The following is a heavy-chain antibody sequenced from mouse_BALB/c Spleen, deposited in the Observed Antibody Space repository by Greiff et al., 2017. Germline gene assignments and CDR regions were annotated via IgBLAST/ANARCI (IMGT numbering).Heavy chain of an antibody. J-gene: IGHJ2*01. D-gene: IGHD2-1*01. CDR1: GFNIKDTY. Sequence: EVKLQESGAELVKPGASVKLSCTASGFNIKDTYMHWVKQRPEQGLEWIGRIDPANGNTKYDPKFQGKATITADTSSNTAYLQLSSLTSEDTAVYYGARSDGNYLDDWGQGTTLTVSS. V-gene: IGHV14-3*02. CDR2: IDPANGNT. CDR3: ARSDGNYLDD.